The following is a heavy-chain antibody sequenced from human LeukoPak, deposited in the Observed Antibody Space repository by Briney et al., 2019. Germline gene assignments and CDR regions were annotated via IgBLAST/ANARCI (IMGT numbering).Heavy chain of an antibody. CDR2: IYYSGST. Sequence: PSETLSLTCTVSGGSISSSSYYWGWIRQPPGKGLEWIGSIYYSGSTYYNPSLKSRVTISVDTSKNQFSLKLSSVTAADTAVYYCARLMPPMAAAGWGQGTLVTVSS. CDR3: ARLMPPMAAAG. CDR1: GGSISSSSYY. V-gene: IGHV4-39*07. J-gene: IGHJ4*02. D-gene: IGHD6-13*01.